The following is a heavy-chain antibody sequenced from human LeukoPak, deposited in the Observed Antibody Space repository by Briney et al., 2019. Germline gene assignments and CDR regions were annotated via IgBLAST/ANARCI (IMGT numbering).Heavy chain of an antibody. V-gene: IGHV3-23*01. Sequence: GGSLRLSCAASGFTFSSYAMSWVRQAPGKRLEWVSAISGSGGITYYADSVKGRFTISRDNSKNTLYLQMNSLRAEDTAVYYCAKVEAAAGGYDAFDIWGQGTMVTVSS. CDR3: AKVEAAAGGYDAFDI. D-gene: IGHD6-13*01. CDR2: ISGSGGIT. CDR1: GFTFSSYA. J-gene: IGHJ3*02.